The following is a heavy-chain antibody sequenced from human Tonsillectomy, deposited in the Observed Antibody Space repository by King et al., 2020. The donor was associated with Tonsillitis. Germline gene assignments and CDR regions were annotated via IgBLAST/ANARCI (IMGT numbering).Heavy chain of an antibody. CDR2: MNPNSGNT. CDR1: GYTFTSYD. CDR3: ARGPRTTVTKNWFDP. J-gene: IGHJ5*02. D-gene: IGHD4-17*01. Sequence: LQLVQSGAEVTKPGASVKVSCKASGYTFTSYDINWVRQATGQGLEWMGWMNPNSGNTGYAQKFQGRVTMTRNTSISTAYMELSSLRSEDTAIYYCARGPRTTVTKNWFDPWGQGTLVTVSS. V-gene: IGHV1-8*01.